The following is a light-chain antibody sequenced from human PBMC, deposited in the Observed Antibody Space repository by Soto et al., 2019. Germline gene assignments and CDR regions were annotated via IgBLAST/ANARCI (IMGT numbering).Light chain of an antibody. V-gene: IGKV1-33*01. J-gene: IGKJ1*01. Sequence: EIQMNDSRASRSASVGTRVTITCQASHDITNFLNWYQQKSGKAPKLLIYDASNLETGVPSRFSGSGSGTDFTFTISSLQPEDIATYYCQQYDGYSPQTFGHGTKVDI. CDR3: QQYDGYSPQT. CDR1: HDITNF. CDR2: DAS.